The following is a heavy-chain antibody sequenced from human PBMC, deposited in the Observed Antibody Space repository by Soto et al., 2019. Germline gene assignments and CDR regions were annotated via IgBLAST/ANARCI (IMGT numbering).Heavy chain of an antibody. Sequence: DVQLVESGGGLVQPGGSLRLSCAASGFTFSSYSMSWVRQAPGKGLEWVSYITSSSSTLYYADSVEGRFTISRDNAKNSLYLQMNSLRDEDTAVYYCARVYYYDSSALFDPWGQGTLVTVSS. CDR1: GFTFSSYS. V-gene: IGHV3-48*02. J-gene: IGHJ5*02. CDR2: ITSSSSTL. D-gene: IGHD3-22*01. CDR3: ARVYYYDSSALFDP.